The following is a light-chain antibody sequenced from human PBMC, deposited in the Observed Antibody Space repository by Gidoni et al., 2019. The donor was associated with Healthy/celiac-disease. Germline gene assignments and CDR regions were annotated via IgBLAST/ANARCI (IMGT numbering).Light chain of an antibody. V-gene: IGKV3-11*01. J-gene: IGKJ4*01. CDR2: YAS. CDR3: QQRSNWLVT. CDR1: QSVSSY. Sequence: EIVLTQSPATLSLSPGERATLSCRASQSVSSYLAWYQQKPGQAPRLLIYYASNRAAIIPGRVSGIQTCTDFTLTISSLEPEDFAVYYCQQRSNWLVTFGGGTKLEIK.